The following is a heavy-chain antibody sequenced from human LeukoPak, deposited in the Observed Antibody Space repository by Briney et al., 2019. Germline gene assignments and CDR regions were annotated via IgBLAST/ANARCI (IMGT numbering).Heavy chain of an antibody. Sequence: PSETLSLTCTVSGGSISSYYWSWIRQPPGKGLEWIGYIYYSGSTNYNPSLKSRVTISVDTSKNQFSLKLSSVTAADTAVYYCGLLWFRDLLWPGTYFQHWGQGTLVTVSS. V-gene: IGHV4-59*01. D-gene: IGHD3-10*01. CDR2: IYYSGST. CDR1: GGSISSYY. CDR3: GLLWFRDLLWPGTYFQH. J-gene: IGHJ1*01.